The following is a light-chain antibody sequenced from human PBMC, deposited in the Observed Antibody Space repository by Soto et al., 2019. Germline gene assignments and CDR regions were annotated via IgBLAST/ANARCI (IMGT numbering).Light chain of an antibody. Sequence: DIQMTQSPSTLSASVGDRVTITCRASQSISTWLAWYQQKPGKAPKVLIYDASSLESGVPSRFSCSGSGTEFTLTISSLQPDDFATYYCQQYKNYLTFGPGTKVDIK. CDR2: DAS. J-gene: IGKJ3*01. CDR3: QQYKNYLT. V-gene: IGKV1-5*01. CDR1: QSISTW.